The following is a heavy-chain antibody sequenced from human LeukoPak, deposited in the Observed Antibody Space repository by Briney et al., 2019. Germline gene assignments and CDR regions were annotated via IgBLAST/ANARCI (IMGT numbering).Heavy chain of an antibody. CDR2: ISPIFGTA. J-gene: IGHJ5*02. V-gene: IGHV1-69*05. Sequence: ASVKVSCKASGGTFSSYAISWVRQAPGQGLEWMGGISPIFGTANYAQKFQGRVTITTGESTSTAYMELSSLRSEDTAVYYCARDRVMVAATRVVPYNWFDPWGQGTLVTVPS. CDR1: GGTFSSYA. CDR3: ARDRVMVAATRVVPYNWFDP. D-gene: IGHD2-15*01.